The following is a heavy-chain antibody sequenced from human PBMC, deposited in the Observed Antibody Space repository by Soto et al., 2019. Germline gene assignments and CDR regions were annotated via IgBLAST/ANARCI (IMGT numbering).Heavy chain of an antibody. CDR2: TYYIGSP. D-gene: IGHD4-4*01. CDR3: ARAGGKAADINFYGLDV. Sequence: PSETLSLTCTVSGDSISSGGSYWTWIRQHPGKGLEWIGYTYYIGSPYYNPSLQSRVTISVDTSKNQVSLKLSSVTAADTAVYYCARAGGKAADINFYGLDVWGQGTTVTVSS. J-gene: IGHJ6*02. CDR1: GDSISSGGSY. V-gene: IGHV4-31*03.